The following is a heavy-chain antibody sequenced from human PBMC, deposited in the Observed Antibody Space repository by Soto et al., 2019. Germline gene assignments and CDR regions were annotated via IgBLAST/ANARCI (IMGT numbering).Heavy chain of an antibody. J-gene: IGHJ5*02. CDR2: IYYSGST. Sequence: SETLSLTCTVSGGSISSYYWSWIRQPPGKGLEWIGYIYYSGSTNYNPSLKSRVTISVDTSKNQFSLKLSSVTAADTAVYYCARCGWGPYNWFDPWGQGPLVTVS. V-gene: IGHV4-59*01. D-gene: IGHD3-10*01. CDR3: ARCGWGPYNWFDP. CDR1: GGSISSYY.